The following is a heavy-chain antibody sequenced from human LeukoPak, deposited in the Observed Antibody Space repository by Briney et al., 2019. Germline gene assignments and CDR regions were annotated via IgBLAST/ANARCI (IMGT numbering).Heavy chain of an antibody. CDR3: ARDLFVVTRRDAFDI. V-gene: IGHV4-61*09. CDR1: GGSITSGTYY. Sequence: SQTLSLTCTVSGGSITSGTYYWNWIRQPAGKGLEWIGHISNTGITNHNPSLKSRVTISIDTSKNQFSLKLTSVTAADTAVYYCARDLFVVTRRDAFDIWGQGTMVTVSS. D-gene: IGHD2-21*01. CDR2: ISNTGIT. J-gene: IGHJ3*02.